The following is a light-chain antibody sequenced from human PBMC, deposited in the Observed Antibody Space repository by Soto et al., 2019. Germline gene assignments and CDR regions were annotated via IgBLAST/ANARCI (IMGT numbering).Light chain of an antibody. Sequence: QSVLTQPASVSGSPGQSVTISCTGISRDVGAYNFVSWYQQHPGRAPQLIIFDIADRPSGVSSRFSGSRSGSTASLTISGLQAEDEADYYCSSYTTINSLWVFGGGTQLTVL. CDR2: DIA. CDR1: SRDVGAYNF. V-gene: IGLV2-14*03. CDR3: SSYTTINSLWV. J-gene: IGLJ3*02.